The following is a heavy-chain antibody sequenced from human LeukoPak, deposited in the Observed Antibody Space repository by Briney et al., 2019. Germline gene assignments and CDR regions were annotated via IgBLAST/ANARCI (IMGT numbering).Heavy chain of an antibody. J-gene: IGHJ4*02. CDR3: AVTYGGKGRYFDY. Sequence: SETLSLTCAVYGGSFSSYYWTWIRQPPGKGLEWIGEINHSGSTNYNPSLRSRVTISVDTSKNQFSLKLSSVTAADTAVYYCAVTYGGKGRYFDYWGQGTLVTVSS. CDR2: INHSGST. V-gene: IGHV4-34*01. D-gene: IGHD4-23*01. CDR1: GGSFSSYY.